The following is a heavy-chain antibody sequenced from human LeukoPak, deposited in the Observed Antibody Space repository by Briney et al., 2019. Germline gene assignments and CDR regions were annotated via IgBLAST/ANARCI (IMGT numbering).Heavy chain of an antibody. CDR1: GFTFSSYS. CDR3: AEGPYYDILTGYSSNAFHI. Sequence: GGSLRLSCAASGFTFSSYSMNWVRQAPGKGLEWVSYISSSSSTIYYADSVKGRFTISRDNAKNSLYLQMNSLRAEDTAVYYCAEGPYYDILTGYSSNAFHIWGQGTVVTVSS. V-gene: IGHV3-48*01. CDR2: ISSSSSTI. D-gene: IGHD3-9*01. J-gene: IGHJ3*02.